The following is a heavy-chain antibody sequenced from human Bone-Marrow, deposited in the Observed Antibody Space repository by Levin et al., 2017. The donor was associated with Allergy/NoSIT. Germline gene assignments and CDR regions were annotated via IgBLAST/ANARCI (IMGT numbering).Heavy chain of an antibody. CDR3: AKDYYDTSTYYYYDY. J-gene: IGHJ4*02. V-gene: IGHV3-23*01. CDR1: GFTFSSYA. Sequence: GGSLRLSCAASGFTFSSYAMSWVRQAPGKGLEWVSGIGGSGRSTYYADSVKGRFTISRDNSKNTLYLQMNSLRAEDTAVFYCAKDYYDTSTYYYYDYWGQGTLVIVSS. D-gene: IGHD3-22*01. CDR2: IGGSGRST.